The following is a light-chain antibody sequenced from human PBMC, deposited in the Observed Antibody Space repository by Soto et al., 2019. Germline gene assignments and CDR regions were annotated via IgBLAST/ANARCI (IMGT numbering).Light chain of an antibody. J-gene: IGKJ1*01. CDR1: QSISNY. V-gene: IGKV1-39*01. Sequence: DIHMTQSPSSLSASVGDRVTITCRASQSISNYLNWYQQKPGKAPNLLIYIASNLHSGVPSRFSGSGSGTDFTLTISSLQPEDFATYYCQHYNSYSEAFGQGTKVELK. CDR2: IAS. CDR3: QHYNSYSEA.